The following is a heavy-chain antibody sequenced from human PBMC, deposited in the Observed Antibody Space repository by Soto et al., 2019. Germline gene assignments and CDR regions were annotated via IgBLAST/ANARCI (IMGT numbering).Heavy chain of an antibody. J-gene: IGHJ3*02. CDR3: ATLSGPFDI. CDR2: IYSGDST. V-gene: IGHV3-66*04. CDR1: GFTVSSKY. Sequence: GGSLRLSCAASGFTVSSKYMNWVRQAPGKGLEWVSLIYSGDSTHYADSVEGRFTISRDNSKNTLYLQMNSLRAEDTAVYICATLSGPFDIWGQGTMVTVSS.